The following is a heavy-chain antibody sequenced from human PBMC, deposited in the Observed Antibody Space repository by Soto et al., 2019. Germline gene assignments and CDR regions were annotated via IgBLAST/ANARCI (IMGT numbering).Heavy chain of an antibody. CDR3: ARELLYGSGSRNFHYYGMDV. Sequence: GGSLRLSGAASGIKFSSYGMHWVRQAPGKGLEWVAVIWYDGSKKYYVDSVRGRFTISRDNSNNTLYLQMSSLRAEDTGVYYCARELLYGSGSRNFHYYGMDVWGQGTTVTVSS. J-gene: IGHJ6*02. V-gene: IGHV3-33*01. D-gene: IGHD3-10*01. CDR2: IWYDGSKK. CDR1: GIKFSSYG.